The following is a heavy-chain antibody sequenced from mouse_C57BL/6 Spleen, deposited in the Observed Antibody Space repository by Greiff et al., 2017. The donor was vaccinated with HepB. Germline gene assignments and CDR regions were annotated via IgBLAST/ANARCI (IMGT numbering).Heavy chain of an antibody. J-gene: IGHJ1*03. V-gene: IGHV2-5*01. CDR1: GFSLTSYG. CDR3: AKNSITTGVNWYFDV. CDR2: IWRGGST. Sequence: QVQLQQSGPGLVQPSQSLSITCTVSGFSLTSYGVHWVRQSPGKGLEWLGVIWRGGSTDYNAAFMSRLSITKDNSKSQVFFKMNSLQADDTAIYYCAKNSITTGVNWYFDVWGTGTTVTVSS. D-gene: IGHD1-1*01.